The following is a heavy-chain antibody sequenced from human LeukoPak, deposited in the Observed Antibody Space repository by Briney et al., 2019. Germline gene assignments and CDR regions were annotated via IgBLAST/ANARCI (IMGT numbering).Heavy chain of an antibody. V-gene: IGHV1-18*01. CDR3: ARANGNGDYDSLNYYYGMGV. D-gene: IGHD4-17*01. CDR2: ISAYNGNT. CDR1: GYTFASYV. J-gene: IGHJ6*02. Sequence: ASVKVSCKASGYTFASYVISWVRQAPGQGLEWMGWISAYNGNTNYAQKLQGRVTMTTDTSTSTAYMELRSLRSDDTAVYYCARANGNGDYDSLNYYYGMGVWGQGTTVTVSS.